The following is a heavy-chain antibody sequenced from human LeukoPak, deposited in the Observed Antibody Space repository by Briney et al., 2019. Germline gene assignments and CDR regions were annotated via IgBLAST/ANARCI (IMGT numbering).Heavy chain of an antibody. CDR1: GFTVSRNY. J-gene: IGHJ4*02. CDR2: IYTDGST. Sequence: GGSLRLSCAASGFTVSRNYTSWVRQAPGKGLEWVSVIYTDGSTYYADSVKGRFTISRDNSKNTLYLQMNSLRAEDTAVYYCARDYGDYWGQGTLVTVSS. V-gene: IGHV3-53*03. D-gene: IGHD3-10*01. CDR3: ARDYGDY.